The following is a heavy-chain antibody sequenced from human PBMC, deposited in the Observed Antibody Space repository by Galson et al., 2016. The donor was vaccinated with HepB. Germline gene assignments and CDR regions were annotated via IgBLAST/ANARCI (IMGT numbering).Heavy chain of an antibody. V-gene: IGHV3-33*08. Sequence: SLRLSCAASGFTFNSYAIHWVRQAPGKGLEWVALIWNDGSYKNYADSVKGRFTISRDNSKNALSLQMNSLRAEDTAVYYCAREGTNIAVAATAFDYWGQGTLVTVSS. J-gene: IGHJ4*02. CDR3: AREGTNIAVAATAFDY. D-gene: IGHD6-19*01. CDR1: GFTFNSYA. CDR2: IWNDGSYK.